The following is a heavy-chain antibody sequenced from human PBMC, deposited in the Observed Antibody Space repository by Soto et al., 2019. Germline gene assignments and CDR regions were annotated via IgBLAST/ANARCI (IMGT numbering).Heavy chain of an antibody. Sequence: ESGGGLVQPGRSLRLSCGASGFTFDDYAMHWVRQAPGKGLEWVSSISWNSGNIGYADSVKGRFIISRDNAKNSLYLQMNSLRPEDTALYYCAKGSSTTNFSYFDYWGQGTLVTVSS. J-gene: IGHJ4*02. CDR1: GFTFDDYA. CDR3: AKGSSTTNFSYFDY. CDR2: ISWNSGNI. D-gene: IGHD2-2*01. V-gene: IGHV3-9*01.